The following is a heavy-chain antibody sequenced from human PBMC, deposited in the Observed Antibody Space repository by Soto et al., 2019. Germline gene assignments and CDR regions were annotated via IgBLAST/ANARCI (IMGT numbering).Heavy chain of an antibody. J-gene: IGHJ4*02. CDR2: ISYTGST. D-gene: IGHD6-19*01. V-gene: IGHV4-59*01. Sequence: QVQLHETGPGRVKPSETLSLTCTVSGGSITSYYWSWIRQPPGKGLEWIGYISYTGSTNYNPSLKSRVTISVDTSKNQFSLKMNSVTAADTAVYYCARSGAGSGWLGGQGTLVTVSS. CDR1: GGSITSYY. CDR3: ARSGAGSGWL.